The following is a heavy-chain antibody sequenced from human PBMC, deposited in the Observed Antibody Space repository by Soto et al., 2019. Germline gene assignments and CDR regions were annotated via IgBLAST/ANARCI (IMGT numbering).Heavy chain of an antibody. D-gene: IGHD2-15*01. CDR1: GFTFSSYA. Sequence: LRLSCAASGFTFSSYAMSWVRQAPGKGLEWVSAISGSGGSTYYADSVKGRFTISRDNSKNTLYLQMNSLRAEDTAVYYCAKHRAGGGIHDYWGQGTLVTVSS. CDR2: ISGSGGST. V-gene: IGHV3-23*01. J-gene: IGHJ4*02. CDR3: AKHRAGGGIHDY.